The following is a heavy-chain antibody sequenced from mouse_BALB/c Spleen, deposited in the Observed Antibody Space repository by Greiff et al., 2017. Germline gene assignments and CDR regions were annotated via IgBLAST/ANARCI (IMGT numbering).Heavy chain of an antibody. D-gene: IGHD2-10*02. J-gene: IGHJ4*01. CDR3: ARSKYGNFYAMDY. V-gene: IGHV14-3*02. CDR2: IDPANGNT. Sequence: EVQLKESGAELVKPGASVKLSCTASGFNIKDTYMHWVKQRPEQGLEWIGRIDPANGNTIYDPKFQGKASITADTSSNTAYLQLSSLTSEDTAVYYYARSKYGNFYAMDYWGQGTSVTVSS. CDR1: GFNIKDTY.